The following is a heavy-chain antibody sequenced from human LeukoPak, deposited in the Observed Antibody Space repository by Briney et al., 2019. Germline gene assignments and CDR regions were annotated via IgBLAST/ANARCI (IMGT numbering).Heavy chain of an antibody. CDR2: ISGSGGST. D-gene: IGHD4-17*01. CDR1: GFTLSNFW. J-gene: IGHJ4*02. Sequence: GGSLRLSCAGSGFTLSNFWVHWVRQAPGKGLEWVSAISGSGGSTYYADSVKGRFTISRDNSKNTLYLQMNSLRAEDTALYYCATLPTWGQGTLVTVSS. V-gene: IGHV3-23*01. CDR3: ATLPT.